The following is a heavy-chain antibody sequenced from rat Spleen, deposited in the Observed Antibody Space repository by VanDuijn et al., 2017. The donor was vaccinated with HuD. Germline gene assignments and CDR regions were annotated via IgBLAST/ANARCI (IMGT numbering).Heavy chain of an antibody. D-gene: IGHD1-2*01. CDR1: GFSLISYA. CDR2: IWGDGST. CDR3: ARAFYSTYIHFDY. V-gene: IGHV2-13*01. Sequence: QVQLKESGPGLVQPSQTLSLTCTVSGFSLISYAVNWVRQPPGKGLEWMGGIWGDGSTNYNSALKSRLSISRDTSKSQVFLKMNSLQSEDTTTYYCARAFYSTYIHFDYWGQGIMVTVSS. J-gene: IGHJ2*01.